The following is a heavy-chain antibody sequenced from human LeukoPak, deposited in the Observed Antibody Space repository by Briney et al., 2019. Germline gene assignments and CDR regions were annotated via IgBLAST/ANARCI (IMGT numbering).Heavy chain of an antibody. Sequence: SETLSLTCTVSGGSIGSSSYYWGWIRQPPGKGLEWIGSIYYRGSTYYNPSLQSRVTISVDTSKNEFSLKLSSVTAADTAVYYCAIIGRGLITSTNYGMDVWGQGTTVTVSS. J-gene: IGHJ6*02. CDR2: IYYRGST. V-gene: IGHV4-39*01. D-gene: IGHD3-10*01. CDR1: GGSIGSSSYY. CDR3: AIIGRGLITSTNYGMDV.